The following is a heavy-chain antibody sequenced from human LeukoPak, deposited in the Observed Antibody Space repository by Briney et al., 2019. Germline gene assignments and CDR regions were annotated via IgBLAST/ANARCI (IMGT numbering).Heavy chain of an antibody. J-gene: IGHJ6*03. CDR1: GYTFTSYA. CDR3: ARDARATRFLEWLSMDYYYYYYMDV. V-gene: IGHV1-3*03. CDR2: INAGNGNT. D-gene: IGHD3-3*01. Sequence: ASVKVSCKASGYTFTSYAMHWVRQAPGQRLEWMGWINAGNGNTKYSQEFQGRVTITRDTSASTAYMELSSLRSEDMAVYYCARDARATRFLEWLSMDYYYYYYMDVWGKGPTVTVSS.